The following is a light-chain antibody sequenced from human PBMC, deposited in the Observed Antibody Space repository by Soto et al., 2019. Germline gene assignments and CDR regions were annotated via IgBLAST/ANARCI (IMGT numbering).Light chain of an antibody. J-gene: IGKJ4*01. Sequence: EIVLTQSPGTLSLSPGERATLSCRASQSVSSSYLAWYQQKPGQAPRLLIYGASSRATGIPDRFSGSGSGTDFTLTISRLEHEDVEVYYCHQYDSSPLTFGGGTKVEIK. CDR3: HQYDSSPLT. CDR2: GAS. V-gene: IGKV3-20*01. CDR1: QSVSSSY.